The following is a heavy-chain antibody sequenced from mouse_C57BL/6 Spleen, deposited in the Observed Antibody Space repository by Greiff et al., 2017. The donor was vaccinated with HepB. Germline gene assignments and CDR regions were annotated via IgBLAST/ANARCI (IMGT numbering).Heavy chain of an antibody. CDR1: GFNIKDTY. CDR2: IDPANGHT. V-gene: IGHV14-3*02. Sequence: EVQLQQSGAELVKPGASVKLSCTASGFNIKDTYMHWVKQRPEQGLEWIVRIDPANGHTKYDPKFQGTSTITADTSSNTDYLQLSSLTSEDTAVYYCAKIKAWGQGTTIAVSS. J-gene: IGHJ2*01. CDR3: AKIKA. D-gene: IGHD1-3*01.